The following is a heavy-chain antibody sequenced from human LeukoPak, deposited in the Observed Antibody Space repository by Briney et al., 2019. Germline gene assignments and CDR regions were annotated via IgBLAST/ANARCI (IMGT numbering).Heavy chain of an antibody. J-gene: IGHJ4*02. CDR3: VSAPNSYYLDH. CDR1: GFTFTTYW. V-gene: IGHV3-7*01. Sequence: GGSLRLSCAASGFTFTTYWMTWVRQVPGKGLEWVANIKEDGSEKYYVDSAEGRFAISRDNTKNSLYLQMNNLRAEDTAVYYCVSAPNSYYLDHWGQGTLVTVSS. CDR2: IKEDGSEK.